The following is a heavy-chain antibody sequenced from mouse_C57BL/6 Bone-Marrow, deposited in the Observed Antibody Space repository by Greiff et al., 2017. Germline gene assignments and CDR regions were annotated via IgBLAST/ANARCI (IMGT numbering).Heavy chain of an antibody. CDR2: IDPANGNT. CDR3: ARLGRDYAMDY. V-gene: IGHV14-3*01. Sequence: EVPLQESVAELVRPGASVKLSCTASGFHIKNTYMHWVKQRPEQGLEWIGRIDPANGNTKYAPKFQGKATITADTSSNTAYLQLSSLTSEDTAIYYCARLGRDYAMDYWGQGTSVTVAS. J-gene: IGHJ4*01. CDR1: GFHIKNTY.